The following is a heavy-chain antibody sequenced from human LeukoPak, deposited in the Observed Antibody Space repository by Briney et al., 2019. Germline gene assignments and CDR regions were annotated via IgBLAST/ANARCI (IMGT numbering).Heavy chain of an antibody. V-gene: IGHV1-69*05. CDR3: ARDTGYYDSPLDAFDI. CDR2: IIPIFGTA. J-gene: IGHJ3*02. CDR1: GGTFSSYA. D-gene: IGHD3-22*01. Sequence: SVKVSCKASGGTFSSYAISWVRQAPGQGPEWMGGIIPIFGTANYAQKFQGRVTITTDESTSTAYMELSSLRSEDTAVYYCARDTGYYDSPLDAFDIWGQGTMVTVSS.